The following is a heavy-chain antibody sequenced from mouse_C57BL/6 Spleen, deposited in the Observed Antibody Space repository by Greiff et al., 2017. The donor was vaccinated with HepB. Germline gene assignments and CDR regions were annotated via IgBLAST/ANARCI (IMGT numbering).Heavy chain of an antibody. D-gene: IGHD1-1*01. J-gene: IGHJ3*01. Sequence: QVQLQQSGPELVKPGASVKISCKASGYAFSSSWMNWVKQRPGKGLEWIGRIYPGDGDTNYNGKFKGKATLTADKSSSTAYMQLSSLTSEDSAVYFCAYYGPFAYWGQGTLVTVSA. V-gene: IGHV1-82*01. CDR1: GYAFSSSW. CDR2: IYPGDGDT. CDR3: AYYGPFAY.